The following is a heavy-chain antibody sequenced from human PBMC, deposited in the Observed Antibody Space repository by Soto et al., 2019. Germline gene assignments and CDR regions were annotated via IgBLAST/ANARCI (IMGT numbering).Heavy chain of an antibody. CDR1: GGSLSSNY. J-gene: IGHJ4*02. CDR3: ARRMDSNTWDSGSIDY. V-gene: IGHV4-34*01. CDR2: INHSGST. D-gene: IGHD6-13*01. Sequence: PSETLSLTCAVYGGSLSSNYWTWIRQPPGKGLEWIGEINHSGSTKNNPSLKSRVTIPADTSKNQFSLKLSSVTAADTAVYYCARRMDSNTWDSGSIDYWGQGTLVTVSS.